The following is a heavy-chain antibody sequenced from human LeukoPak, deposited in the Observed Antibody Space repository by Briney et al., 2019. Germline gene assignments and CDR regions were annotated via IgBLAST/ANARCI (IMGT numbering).Heavy chain of an antibody. Sequence: SETLSLTCTVSGGSISSYYWSWIRQPPGKGLEWIGYIYYSGSTNYNPSLKSRVTISVDTSKDQFSLKLSSVTAADTAVYYCARKGYSYAYYYMDVWGKGTTVTVSS. J-gene: IGHJ6*03. D-gene: IGHD5-18*01. CDR1: GGSISSYY. V-gene: IGHV4-59*01. CDR3: ARKGYSYAYYYMDV. CDR2: IYYSGST.